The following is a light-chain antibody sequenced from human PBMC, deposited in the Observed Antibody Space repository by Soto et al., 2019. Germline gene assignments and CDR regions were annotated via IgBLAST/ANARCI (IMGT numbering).Light chain of an antibody. V-gene: IGLV3-21*04. CDR2: YDS. CDR3: QVWDSREV. J-gene: IGLJ2*01. Sequence: SYELTQPPSVSVAPGETARIPCGANNIGSKSVHWYQQKPGQAPVLIIYYDSDRPSGIPERFSASNSGNTATLTISRVEAGDEADYLCQVWDSREVFGVGTQLTVL. CDR1: NIGSKS.